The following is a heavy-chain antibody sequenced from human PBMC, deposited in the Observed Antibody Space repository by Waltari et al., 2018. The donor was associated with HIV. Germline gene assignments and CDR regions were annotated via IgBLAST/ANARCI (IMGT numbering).Heavy chain of an antibody. D-gene: IGHD3-3*01. CDR2: INEGGTT. CDR3: ARAGHLLLLEWAIGPETSYYYGMDV. J-gene: IGHJ3*01. V-gene: IGHV4-34*02. Sequence: QVQLKQWGEGLLKPSETPSLTCAANGGPYTGFYFNWVRQTPGKGGEWIGTINEGGTTNCQRSRKMGLSVLVDASGRQFSLKLVFVSAAVSGFYSCARAGHLLLLEWAIGPETSYYYGMDVWGQGTTFTVSS. CDR1: GGPYTGFY.